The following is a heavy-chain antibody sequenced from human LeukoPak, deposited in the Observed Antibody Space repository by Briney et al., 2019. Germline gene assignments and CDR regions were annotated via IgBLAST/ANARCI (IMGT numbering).Heavy chain of an antibody. CDR1: GFTFSSYG. CDR3: AKGSSKGYYYYMDV. V-gene: IGHV3-33*06. Sequence: PGRSLRLSCAASGFTFSSYGMHWVRQAPGKGLEWVAVIWYDGSNKYYADSVKGRFTISRDNSKNTLYLQRNSLRAEDTAVYYCAKGSSKGYYYYMDVWGKGTTVTVSS. CDR2: IWYDGSNK. J-gene: IGHJ6*03. D-gene: IGHD1-26*01.